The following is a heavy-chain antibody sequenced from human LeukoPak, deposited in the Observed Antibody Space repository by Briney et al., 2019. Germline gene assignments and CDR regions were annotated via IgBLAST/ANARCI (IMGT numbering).Heavy chain of an antibody. V-gene: IGHV3-43*01. CDR2: ISWDGGST. CDR3: AKGTGRSTLNWFDP. Sequence: GGSLRLSCAASGFTFDDYAMHWVRQAPGKGLEWVSLISWDGGSTYYADSVKGRFTISGDNSKNSLYLQMNSLRTEDTALYYCAKGTGRSTLNWFDPWGQGTLVTVSS. J-gene: IGHJ5*02. D-gene: IGHD1-14*01. CDR1: GFTFDDYA.